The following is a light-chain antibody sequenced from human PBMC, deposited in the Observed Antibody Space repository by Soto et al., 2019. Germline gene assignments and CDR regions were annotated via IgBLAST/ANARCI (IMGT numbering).Light chain of an antibody. CDR1: QSVSSSY. J-gene: IGKJ1*01. Sequence: EIVLTQSPGTLSLSPGERATLSCRASQSVSSSYLAWYQQKPGQAPRLLIYGASSRATGIPDRFSGSGSGTDLTLTISRLEREDFAVYYCQQDGSSPTFGQGTKVEIK. V-gene: IGKV3-20*01. CDR3: QQDGSSPT. CDR2: GAS.